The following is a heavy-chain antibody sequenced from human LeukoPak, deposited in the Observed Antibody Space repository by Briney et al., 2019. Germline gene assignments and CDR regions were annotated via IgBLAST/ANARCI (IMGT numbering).Heavy chain of an antibody. CDR2: IYYSGST. Sequence: PSETLSLTCTVSGGSISSYYWSWIRQPPGKGLEWIGYIYYSGSTNYNPSLKSRVTISVDTSKNQFSLKLSSVTAADTAVYYCARVGKGEDTMVRGAQYYFDYWGQGTLVTVSS. CDR1: GGSISSYY. CDR3: ARVGKGEDTMVRGAQYYFDY. J-gene: IGHJ4*02. D-gene: IGHD3-10*01. V-gene: IGHV4-59*08.